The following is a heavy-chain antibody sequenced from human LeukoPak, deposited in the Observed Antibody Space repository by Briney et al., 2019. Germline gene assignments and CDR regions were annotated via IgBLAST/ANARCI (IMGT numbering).Heavy chain of an antibody. V-gene: IGHV1-8*01. CDR3: AREPRGYYYMDV. CDR2: MNPNSGNT. D-gene: IGHD1-14*01. CDR1: GYTFTSYD. Sequence: GASVKVSCKASGYTFTSYDINWVRQATGQGLEWMGWMNPNSGNTGYAQKFQGRVTMTRNTSISTAYMELSGLRSEDTAVYYCAREPRGYYYMDVWGKGTTVTVSS. J-gene: IGHJ6*03.